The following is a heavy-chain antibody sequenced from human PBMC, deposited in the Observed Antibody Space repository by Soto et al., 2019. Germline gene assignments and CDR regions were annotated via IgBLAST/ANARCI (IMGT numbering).Heavy chain of an antibody. Sequence: QVQLQESGPGLVKPSQTLSLTCTVSGGSISSGGYYWSWIRQHPGKGLEWVGYIYYSGSTYYNPSLTSRVTISVDTSKNQFSLKVSSVTAADTAVYYCARAEPAAAGYDNWFDPWGQGTLVTVSS. CDR1: GGSISSGGYY. V-gene: IGHV4-31*03. D-gene: IGHD6-13*01. J-gene: IGHJ5*02. CDR2: IYYSGST. CDR3: ARAEPAAAGYDNWFDP.